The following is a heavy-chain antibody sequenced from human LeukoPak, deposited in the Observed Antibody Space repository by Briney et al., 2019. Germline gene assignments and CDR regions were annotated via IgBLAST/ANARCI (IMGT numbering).Heavy chain of an antibody. V-gene: IGHV3-74*01. J-gene: IGHJ5*02. CDR3: ARDVVPGYSGYDVPEINWFDP. CDR1: GFTFSSYW. CDR2: INSDGSST. Sequence: GGSLRPSCAASGFTFSSYWMHWVRQAPGKGLVWVSRINSDGSSTSYADSVKGRFTISRDNAKNTLYLQMNSLRAEDTAVYYCARDVVPGYSGYDVPEINWFDPWGQGTLVTVSS. D-gene: IGHD5-12*01.